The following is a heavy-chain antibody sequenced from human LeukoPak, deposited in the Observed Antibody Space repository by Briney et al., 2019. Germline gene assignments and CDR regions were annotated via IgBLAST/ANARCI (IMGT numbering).Heavy chain of an antibody. CDR2: IWYDGSNK. CDR1: GFTFSSYG. D-gene: IGHD4-17*01. V-gene: IGHV3-33*01. J-gene: IGHJ6*02. Sequence: GRSLRLSCAASGFTFSSYGMHWVRQAPGKGLEWVAVIWYDGSNKYYADSVKGRFTISRDNSKNTLYLQMNSLRAEDTAVYYCARDTGSLLNYYGMDVWGQGTTVTVSS. CDR3: ARDTGSLLNYYGMDV.